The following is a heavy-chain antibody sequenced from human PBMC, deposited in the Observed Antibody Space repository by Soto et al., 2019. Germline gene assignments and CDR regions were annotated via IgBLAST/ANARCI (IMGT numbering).Heavy chain of an antibody. CDR2: MSYDGSNE. CDR1: GFTCSRYG. CDR3: AKDLGTYYYGSGYYYTAGYFDF. Sequence: GSLRLSCAASGFTCSRYGMHWVRQAPGKELEWVAVMSYDGSNEYYADSVKGRFTISRDNSKNTLFLQMNSLRVEDTAVDTCAKDLGTYYYGSGYYYTAGYFDFWGQGAPVTVSS. J-gene: IGHJ4*02. V-gene: IGHV3-30*18. D-gene: IGHD3-10*01.